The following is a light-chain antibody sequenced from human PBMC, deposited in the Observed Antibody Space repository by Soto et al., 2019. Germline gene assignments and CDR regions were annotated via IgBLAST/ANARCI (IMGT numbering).Light chain of an antibody. V-gene: IGKV3-20*01. J-gene: IGKJ5*01. CDR3: QHYSSSPPAIT. CDR2: GAS. CDR1: QSVSSY. Sequence: EIVLTQSPATLSLSPGERATLSCRASQSVSSYLAWYQQKLGQPPRLLIYGASYRATGIPDRFSGGGSGTDFTLTISRLEPEDFAVYYCQHYSSSPPAITFGQGTRLEIK.